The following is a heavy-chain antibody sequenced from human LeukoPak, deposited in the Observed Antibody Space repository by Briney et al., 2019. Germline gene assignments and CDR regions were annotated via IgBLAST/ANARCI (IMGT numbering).Heavy chain of an antibody. CDR2: INPSGGST. D-gene: IGHD5-24*01. CDR1: GGPFSNYA. V-gene: IGHV1-46*01. Sequence: ASVKVSCKASGGPFSNYAINWVRQAPGQGLEWMGIINPSGGSTSYAQKFQGRVTMTRDTSTSTVYMELSSLRSEDTAVYYCARVGGLQLFDYWGQGTLVTVSS. CDR3: ARVGGLQLFDY. J-gene: IGHJ4*02.